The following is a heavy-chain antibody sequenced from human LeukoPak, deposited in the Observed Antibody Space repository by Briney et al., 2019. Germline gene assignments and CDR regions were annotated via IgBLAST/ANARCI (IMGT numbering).Heavy chain of an antibody. CDR3: ARGGNYFVSSGYEA. V-gene: IGHV4-34*01. D-gene: IGHD3-22*01. Sequence: SETLSLTCAVYGGSFSGYYWSWIRQPPGKGREWIGEINHSGSTNYNPSLKSRVTISVDTSKNQFSLKLSSVTAADTAVYYCARGGNYFVSSGYEAWGQGTLVTVSS. CDR1: GGSFSGYY. CDR2: INHSGST. J-gene: IGHJ4*02.